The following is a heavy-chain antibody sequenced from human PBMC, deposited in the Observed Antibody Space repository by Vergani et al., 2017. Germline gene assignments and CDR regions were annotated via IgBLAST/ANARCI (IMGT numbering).Heavy chain of an antibody. CDR3: SREGAGWYRAIDY. D-gene: IGHD6-19*01. V-gene: IGHV3-74*01. CDR1: GFTFSSYW. J-gene: IGHJ4*02. CDR2: INSDGSST. Sequence: EVQLVESGGGLVQPGGSLRLSCAASGFTFSSYWMHWVRQAPGKGLVWVSRINSDGSSTSYADSVKGRFTISRDNAKNTLYLQMNSLRAEDTAVYYCSREGAGWYRAIDYWGQGTLVTVSS.